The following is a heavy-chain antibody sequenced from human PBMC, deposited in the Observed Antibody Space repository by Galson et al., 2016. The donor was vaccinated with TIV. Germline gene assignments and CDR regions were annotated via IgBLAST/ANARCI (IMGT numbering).Heavy chain of an antibody. CDR1: GYSFTRYW. CDR3: ARAPGYSGYNYGYFDF. CDR2: IFPGDSDT. D-gene: IGHD5-18*01. J-gene: IGHJ4*02. Sequence: QSGAEVKKPGESLKISCQGFGYSFTRYWIGWVRQMPGKGLECMGIIFPGDSDTRYSPSFQGQVPISADEFTNTAYLRWSSLEASDTAMYYCARAPGYSGYNYGYFDFWGQGTQVTVSS. V-gene: IGHV5-51*01.